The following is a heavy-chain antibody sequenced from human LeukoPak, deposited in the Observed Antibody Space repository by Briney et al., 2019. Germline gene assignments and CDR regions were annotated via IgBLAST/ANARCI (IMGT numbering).Heavy chain of an antibody. D-gene: IGHD3-16*01. V-gene: IGHV3-7*03. CDR1: GLTFSSHW. CDR2: INHNGNVN. J-gene: IGHJ6*02. CDR3: ARGGGLDV. Sequence: PGGSLRLSCAASGLTFSSHWMNWARQAPGKGLEWAASINHNGNVNYYVDSVKGRFTISRDNAKNSLYLQMSNLRAEDTAVYFCARGGGLDVWGQGATVTVSS.